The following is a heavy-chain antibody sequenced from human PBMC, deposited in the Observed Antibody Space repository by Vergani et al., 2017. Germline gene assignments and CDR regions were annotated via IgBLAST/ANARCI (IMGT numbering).Heavy chain of an antibody. J-gene: IGHJ4*02. CDR1: GFTFTSSA. V-gene: IGHV1-58*01. D-gene: IGHD2-15*01. Sequence: QMQLVQSGPEVKKPGTSVKVPCKASGFTFTSSAVQWVRQARGQRLEWIGWIVVGSGNTNYAQKFQERVTITRDMSTSTAYMELSSLRSEDTAVYYCAASLSVAGPLNWGQGTLVTVSS. CDR3: AASLSVAGPLN. CDR2: IVVGSGNT.